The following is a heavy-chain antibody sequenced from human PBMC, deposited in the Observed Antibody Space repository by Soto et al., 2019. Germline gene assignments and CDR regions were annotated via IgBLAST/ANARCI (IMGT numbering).Heavy chain of an antibody. CDR3: SLARLDSWSHIYYRFAI. Sequence: PSQTLCLTCAGYGGSVSGYCWTWLRQPPGKGLEWIGEINHSGSTDYNPALKSRVTMSVDTSKNQFSLRVTSVTAADTAVYYCSLARLDSWSHIYYRFAILGQWT. D-gene: IGHD3-3*01. V-gene: IGHV4-34*01. CDR1: GGSVSGYC. J-gene: IGHJ6*02. CDR2: INHSGST.